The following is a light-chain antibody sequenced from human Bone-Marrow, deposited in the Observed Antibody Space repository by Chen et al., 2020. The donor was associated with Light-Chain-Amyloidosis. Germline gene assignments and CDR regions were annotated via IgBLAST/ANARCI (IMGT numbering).Light chain of an antibody. Sequence: DIVMTQSSDSLAVYLCEWDTINCKSSTSVLCNSDNKNYFFWYQQKPRQAPKLLICWAATRESGVPDRFSGSGSGTDFTLTISSLQAEDVAVYYCQQYCTIPYTFGQGTKLEIK. J-gene: IGKJ2*01. CDR2: WAA. CDR1: TSVLCNSDNKNY. CDR3: QQYCTIPYT. V-gene: IGKV4-1*01.